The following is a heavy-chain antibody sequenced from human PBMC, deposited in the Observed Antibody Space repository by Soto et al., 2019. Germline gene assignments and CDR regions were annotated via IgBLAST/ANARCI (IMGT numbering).Heavy chain of an antibody. CDR2: INPSGGST. Sequence: ASVKVSCKASGYTFTSYYMHWVRQAPGQGLEWMGIINPSGGSTSYAQKFQGRVTMTRDTSTSTAYMELRSLRSDDTAVYYCARDAAAGLFDYWGQGTLVTVSS. CDR3: ARDAAAGLFDY. D-gene: IGHD6-25*01. CDR1: GYTFTSYY. J-gene: IGHJ4*02. V-gene: IGHV1-46*01.